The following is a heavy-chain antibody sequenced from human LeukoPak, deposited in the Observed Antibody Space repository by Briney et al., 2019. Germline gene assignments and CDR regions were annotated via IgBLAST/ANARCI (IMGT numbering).Heavy chain of an antibody. D-gene: IGHD2-2*01. Sequence: ASVKVSCKASGYTFTSYDINWVRQATGQGLEWMGWMNPNSGNTDYAQKFQGRFTITINTSISTAYMELSSLRSEDTAVYYCTRAPGYLCSITSCYESLSFDYWGQGTLVTVSS. V-gene: IGHV1-8*03. J-gene: IGHJ4*02. CDR2: MNPNSGNT. CDR1: GYTFTSYD. CDR3: TRAPGYLCSITSCYESLSFDY.